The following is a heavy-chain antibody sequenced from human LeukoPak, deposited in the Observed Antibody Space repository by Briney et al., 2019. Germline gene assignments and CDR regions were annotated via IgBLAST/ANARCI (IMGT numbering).Heavy chain of an antibody. CDR3: ARGDRDLYCSSTSCYPVL. Sequence: NPGGSLRLSCVASGFTFSSYSMNWVRQAPGKGLEWVSSISSSSSYIYYADPVKGRFTISRDNAKNSLYLQMNSLRAEDTAVYYCARGDRDLYCSSTSCYPVLGGQGTLVTVSS. D-gene: IGHD2-2*01. V-gene: IGHV3-21*01. J-gene: IGHJ4*02. CDR2: ISSSSSYI. CDR1: GFTFSSYS.